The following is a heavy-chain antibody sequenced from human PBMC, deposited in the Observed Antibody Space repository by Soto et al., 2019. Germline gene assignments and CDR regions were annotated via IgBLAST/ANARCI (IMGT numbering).Heavy chain of an antibody. CDR2: IGSDGTAI. J-gene: IGHJ4*02. Sequence: GGSLRLSCAASGFTFNTYAMSWVRQAPGKGLEWVSAIGSDGTAIQYADSVKGRFTISKDNSKDTLYLQMNSLGAEDTAVYYCAKPGLTVAGTRYFDRWGQGTLVTV. CDR3: AKPGLTVAGTRYFDR. V-gene: IGHV3-23*05. D-gene: IGHD6-19*01. CDR1: GFTFNTYA.